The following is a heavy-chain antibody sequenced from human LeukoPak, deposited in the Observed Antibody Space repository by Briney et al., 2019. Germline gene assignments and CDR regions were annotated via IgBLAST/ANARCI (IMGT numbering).Heavy chain of an antibody. J-gene: IGHJ5*02. CDR2: INHSGST. CDR1: CGSFSGYF. Sequence: SETLSLTCAVYCGSFSGYFWSWIRQPPGKGLEWIGEINHSGSTNYNPSLKSRVTISVDTSKNQFSLKLSSVTAADTAVYYCARGLQAYSSSWYALVNWFDPWGQGTLVTVSS. V-gene: IGHV4-34*01. CDR3: ARGLQAYSSSWYALVNWFDP. D-gene: IGHD6-13*01.